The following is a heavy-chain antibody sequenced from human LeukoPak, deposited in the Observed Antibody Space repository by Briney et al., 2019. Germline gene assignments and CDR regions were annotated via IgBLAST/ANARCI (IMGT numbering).Heavy chain of an antibody. CDR3: ANIDSSSWYGVSY. D-gene: IGHD6-13*01. J-gene: IGHJ4*02. CDR1: GFTFSSYA. V-gene: IGHV3-23*01. CDR2: ISGSGGDT. Sequence: GGSLRLSCAASGFTFSSYAMSWVRQAPGKGLERVSAISGSGGDTSYADSVKGRFTISRDNSKNTLYLQMNSLRGEDTAVYYCANIDSSSWYGVSYWGQGTLVTVSS.